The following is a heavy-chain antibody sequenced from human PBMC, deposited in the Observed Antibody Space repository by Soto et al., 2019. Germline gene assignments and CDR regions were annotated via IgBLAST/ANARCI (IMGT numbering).Heavy chain of an antibody. CDR3: ARDRTDSGYYTNWLDP. J-gene: IGHJ5*02. CDR1: GGTFGSDA. Sequence: RASVKVSCKASGGTFGSDAITWVRQAPGQGLEWVGRIIPIFGTTNYAQNLQGRVTISADKSTLTSYMELHSLTSDDTALYYCARDRTDSGYYTNWLDPWGQLTQVTVSS. CDR2: IIPIFGTT. V-gene: IGHV1-69*06. D-gene: IGHD3-22*01.